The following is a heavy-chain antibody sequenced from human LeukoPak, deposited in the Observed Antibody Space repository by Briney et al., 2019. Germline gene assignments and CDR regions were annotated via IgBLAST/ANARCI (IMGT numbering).Heavy chain of an antibody. V-gene: IGHV4-39*01. J-gene: IGHJ4*02. CDR2: IYYSGST. CDR3: ARRVALRFLEWFDY. D-gene: IGHD3-3*01. CDR1: GDSISSSSYY. Sequence: SETLSLTCTVSGDSISSSSYYWGWIRQPPGKGLEWIGSIYYSGSTYYNPSLKSRVTISVDTSKNQFSLKLSSVTAADTAVYYCARRVALRFLEWFDYWGQGTLVTVSS.